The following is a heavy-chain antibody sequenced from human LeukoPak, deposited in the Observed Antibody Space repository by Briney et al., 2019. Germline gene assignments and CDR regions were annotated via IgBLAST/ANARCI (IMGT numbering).Heavy chain of an antibody. CDR1: GFTFSSYG. Sequence: GRSLRLSCAASGFTFSSYGMHWVRQAPGKGLEWVAVISYDGSNKYYADSVKGRFTISRDNSKHTLYLQMNSLRAEDTAVYYCAKDGDLIAVAGYFDYWGQGTLVTVSS. V-gene: IGHV3-30*18. CDR2: ISYDGSNK. CDR3: AKDGDLIAVAGYFDY. J-gene: IGHJ4*02. D-gene: IGHD6-19*01.